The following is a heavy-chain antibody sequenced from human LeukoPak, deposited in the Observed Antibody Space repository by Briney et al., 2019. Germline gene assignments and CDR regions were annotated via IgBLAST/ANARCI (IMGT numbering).Heavy chain of an antibody. CDR2: ISSNGGSS. CDR1: GFTFSAYA. D-gene: IGHD1-14*01. V-gene: IGHV3-64D*09. J-gene: IGHJ4*02. CDR3: VKITSVSGGDC. Sequence: GGSLRLSCSASGFTFSAYAMYWVRQAPGKGLEYVSGISSNGGSSFYADSVKGRFTISRDNSKNTLYLQMSSLRAEDTAVYYCVKITSVSGGDCWGQGTRLTVSS.